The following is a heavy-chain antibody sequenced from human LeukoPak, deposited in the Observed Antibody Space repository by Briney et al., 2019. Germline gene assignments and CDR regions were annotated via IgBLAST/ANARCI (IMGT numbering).Heavy chain of an antibody. Sequence: GGSLRLSCAAYGFTFDDYGMSWVRQAPEKGLEWVSGINWNGDRTGYADSVKGRLTISRDNAKNSLYLQMNSLRAEDTALYYCAKLAGTGGFDYWGQGTLVTVSS. CDR2: INWNGDRT. D-gene: IGHD6-19*01. V-gene: IGHV3-20*04. J-gene: IGHJ4*02. CDR3: AKLAGTGGFDY. CDR1: GFTFDDYG.